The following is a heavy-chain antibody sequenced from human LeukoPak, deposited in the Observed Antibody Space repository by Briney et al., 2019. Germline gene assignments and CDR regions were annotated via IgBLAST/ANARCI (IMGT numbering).Heavy chain of an antibody. CDR1: VFSYYSYV. J-gene: IGHJ4*02. Sequence: PGGSLRLSCAASVFSYYSYVMSSVRQAPGKGLEWVSGISDSGGSTYYADSVKGRFTLSRDNSKNMLYLQMNRLRAEDTAVYYCAKAYDLWSGYPLFDFWGQGTLVTVSS. CDR2: ISDSGGST. D-gene: IGHD3-3*01. CDR3: AKAYDLWSGYPLFDF. V-gene: IGHV3-23*01.